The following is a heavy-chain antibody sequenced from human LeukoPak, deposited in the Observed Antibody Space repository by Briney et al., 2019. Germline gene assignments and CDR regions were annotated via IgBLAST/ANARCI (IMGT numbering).Heavy chain of an antibody. V-gene: IGHV1-46*01. CDR2: INPSGGST. CDR3: ARDQDGYDSPFDY. D-gene: IGHD5-24*01. CDR1: GYTFTNYP. J-gene: IGHJ4*02. Sequence: ASVKVSCKASGYTFTNYPMIWVRQAPGQGLEWMGIINPSGGSTSYAQKFQGRVTMTRDTSTSTVYMELSSLRSEDTAVYYCARDQDGYDSPFDYWGQGTLVTVSP.